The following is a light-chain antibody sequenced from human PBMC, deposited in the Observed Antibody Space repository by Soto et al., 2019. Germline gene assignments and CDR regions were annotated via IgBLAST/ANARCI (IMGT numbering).Light chain of an antibody. Sequence: EIVLTQSPATLSLSPGERATLSCRASQSVSSSYLAWYQQKPGQAPSLLIYGASSRATGIPDRFSGSGSGTDFTLTISRLEPEDFAVYYCQQYGSSGTFGQGTKVDIK. CDR1: QSVSSSY. CDR2: GAS. CDR3: QQYGSSGT. J-gene: IGKJ1*01. V-gene: IGKV3-20*01.